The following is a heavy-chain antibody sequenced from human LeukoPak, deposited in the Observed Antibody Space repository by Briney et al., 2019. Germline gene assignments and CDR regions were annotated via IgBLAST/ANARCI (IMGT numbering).Heavy chain of an antibody. D-gene: IGHD3-10*01. CDR2: ITGSGDST. CDR3: AKTITMVKPIYFDC. CDR1: GFTFSNYA. J-gene: IGHJ4*02. V-gene: IGHV3-23*01. Sequence: GGSLRLSCTASGFTFSNYAMNWVRQAPGKGLEWVSAITGSGDSTYYADSVKGRFTISRDNSKNTLYLQMNSLRADDTAVYYCAKTITMVKPIYFDCWGQGTLVTVSS.